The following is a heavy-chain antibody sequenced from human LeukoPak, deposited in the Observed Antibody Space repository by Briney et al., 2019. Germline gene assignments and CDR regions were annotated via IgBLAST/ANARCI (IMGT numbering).Heavy chain of an antibody. CDR2: IKQDGSEK. J-gene: IGHJ4*02. Sequence: GGSLRLSCAASGFTFSSYWMSWVRQAPGKGLEWVANIKQDGSEKYYVDSVKGRFTISRDNAKNSLYLQMNSLRAEDTAVYYCAREGYGSGSYPTYFDYWGREPWSPSPQ. CDR1: GFTFSSYW. V-gene: IGHV3-7*01. D-gene: IGHD3-10*01. CDR3: AREGYGSGSYPTYFDY.